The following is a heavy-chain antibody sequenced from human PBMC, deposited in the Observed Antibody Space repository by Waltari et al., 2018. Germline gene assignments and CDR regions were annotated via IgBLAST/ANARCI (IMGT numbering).Heavy chain of an antibody. V-gene: IGHV4-34*01. CDR2: INHSGST. J-gene: IGHJ6*02. D-gene: IGHD2-8*01. CDR1: GGSFSGYS. Sequence: QVQLQQWGAGLLKPSEPLSLTCAVSGGSFSGYSWGGIRQPPGKGLEWIGEINHSGSTNYNPSLKSRVTISVDTSKNQFSLKLSSVTAADTAVYYCARGPVLDVWGQGTTVTVSS. CDR3: ARGPVLDV.